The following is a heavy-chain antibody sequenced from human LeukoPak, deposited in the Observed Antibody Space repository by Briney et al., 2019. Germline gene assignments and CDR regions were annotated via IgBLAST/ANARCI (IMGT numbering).Heavy chain of an antibody. CDR3: WRLCGRGAFDN. D-gene: IGHD2-21*01. J-gene: IGHJ3*02. CDR2: IYPGDSDS. CDR1: GYSFTNYW. Sequence: GESLKISCKGSGYSFTNYWIGWVRQMPGKGLEWMGIIYPGDSDSRYSPSFQGQVTISADKSISPAYLKWSSLKASETAKHYWWRLCGRGAFDNWGQGTMVTGSS. V-gene: IGHV5-51*01.